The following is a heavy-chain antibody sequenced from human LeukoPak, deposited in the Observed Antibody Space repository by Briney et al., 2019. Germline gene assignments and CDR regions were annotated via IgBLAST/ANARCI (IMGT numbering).Heavy chain of an antibody. Sequence: PGEPLKISCKGSGYSFTTYWISWARQMHGKGLEWMGRIDTSDSYTNYSPSFQGHVTITADKSISTAYLQWSSLKASDTAMYYCARWDDPAMVYFDYWGQGTLVTVSS. V-gene: IGHV5-10-1*01. CDR1: GYSFTTYW. J-gene: IGHJ4*02. CDR3: ARWDDPAMVYFDY. CDR2: IDTSDSYT. D-gene: IGHD5-18*01.